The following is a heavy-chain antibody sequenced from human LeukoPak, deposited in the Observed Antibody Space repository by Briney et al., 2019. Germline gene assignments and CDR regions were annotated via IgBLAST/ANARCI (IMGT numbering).Heavy chain of an antibody. D-gene: IGHD5-12*01. J-gene: IGHJ5*02. CDR1: GYTFTSYD. Sequence: ASVKVSCKASGYTFTSYDINWVRQATGQGLEWMGWISAYNGNTNYAQKLQGRVTMTTDTSTSTAYMELRSLRSDDTAVYYCARGLAPYNWFDPWGQGTLVTVSS. CDR3: ARGLAPYNWFDP. V-gene: IGHV1-18*01. CDR2: ISAYNGNT.